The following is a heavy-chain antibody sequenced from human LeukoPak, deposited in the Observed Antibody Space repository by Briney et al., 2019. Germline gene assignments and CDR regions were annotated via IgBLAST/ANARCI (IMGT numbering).Heavy chain of an antibody. CDR2: IYSAGTT. J-gene: IGHJ6*02. V-gene: IGHV3-66*01. CDR3: YSSGSYYGVMEV. Sequence: GGSLRLSCAASGFTVSSNYMSWVRQAPGRGLEWVSVIYSAGTTYYADSVKGRFTISRDNSKNTVYLQMNSLRAEDTAVYYCYSSGSYYGVMEVWGQGTTVIVSS. D-gene: IGHD3-10*01. CDR1: GFTVSSNY.